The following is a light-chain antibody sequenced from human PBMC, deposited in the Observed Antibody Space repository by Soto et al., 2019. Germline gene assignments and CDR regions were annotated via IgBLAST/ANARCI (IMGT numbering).Light chain of an antibody. CDR2: GAS. CDR3: QHYGNSPPEYT. CDR1: QSISSSF. Sequence: EIVLTQSPGTLSLSPGERAILSCRASQSISSSFLAWYQQRPGQAPRLLIFGASYRATGIPDRFSGSGSGTDFTLTISRLEPEDFAVYYCQHYGNSPPEYTFGPGTNVDSK. J-gene: IGKJ3*01. V-gene: IGKV3-20*01.